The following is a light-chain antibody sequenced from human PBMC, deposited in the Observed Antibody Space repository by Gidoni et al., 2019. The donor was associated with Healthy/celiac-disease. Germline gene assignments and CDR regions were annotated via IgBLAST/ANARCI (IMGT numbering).Light chain of an antibody. V-gene: IGLV2-14*01. J-gene: IGLJ1*01. CDR2: EVS. CDR1: SSDVGGYNY. Sequence: QSDLTQPASVSGSPGQSITISCTGTSSDVGGYNYVSWYQKHPGTAPTLMSYEVSNRTSAVSNRFSCSKSGNTASLTISWLQAEDEADYYCSSYTSSSTPYVFGTGTKVTVL. CDR3: SSYTSSSTPYV.